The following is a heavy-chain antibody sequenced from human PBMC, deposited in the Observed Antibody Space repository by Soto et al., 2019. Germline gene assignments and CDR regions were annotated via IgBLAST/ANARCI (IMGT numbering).Heavy chain of an antibody. CDR3: VGRYRGVGFGY. V-gene: IGHV4-39*02. CDR2: IYDSGST. J-gene: IGHJ4*02. CDR1: GGSIGSSDYY. Sequence: QLQLQESGPGLVKPSETLSLTCTVSGGSIGSSDYYWGWIRQPPGKGLEWIGNIYDSGSTSYNPTLRRGGTRTGSTFKAHLSLKEISVAVAGTVMYICVGRYRGVGFGYWGQGTLVTVSS. D-gene: IGHD3-16*02.